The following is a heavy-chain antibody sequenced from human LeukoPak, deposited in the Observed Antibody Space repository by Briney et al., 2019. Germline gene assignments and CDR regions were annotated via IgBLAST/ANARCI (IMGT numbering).Heavy chain of an antibody. CDR3: AKSHRGMEQP. J-gene: IGHJ5*02. CDR1: VSITSYY. Sequence: SETLSLTCTVSVSITSYYWSWIRQSPGKGLEWIGNIYHSGRTNYNPSLKSRVTISIDTPKDQFSLQLTSVTAADTAVYYCAKSHRGMEQPWGQGILVTVSS. D-gene: IGHD3-10*01. V-gene: IGHV4-59*01. CDR2: IYHSGRT.